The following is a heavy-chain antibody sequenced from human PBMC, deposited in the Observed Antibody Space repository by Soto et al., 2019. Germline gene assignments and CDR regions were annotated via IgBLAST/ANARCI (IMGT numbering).Heavy chain of an antibody. J-gene: IGHJ3*02. CDR1: GFTFSSYG. CDR3: ARDLSGDYGALDT. Sequence: VQLVESGGGVVQPGRSLRLSCAPSGFTFSSYGMHWARQAPGKGLEWVAVIWYDGSNKVYADSVKGRLTISRDNSKNTLYLQMNSLRAEDTAVYYCARDLSGDYGALDTWGQGTMVTVSS. CDR2: IWYDGSNK. D-gene: IGHD4-17*01. V-gene: IGHV3-33*01.